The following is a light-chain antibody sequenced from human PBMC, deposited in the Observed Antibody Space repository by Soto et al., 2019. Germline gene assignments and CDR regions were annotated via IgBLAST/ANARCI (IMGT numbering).Light chain of an antibody. CDR3: NSYVAGSNV. V-gene: IGLV1-44*01. Sequence: QSALTQPPSASGTPGQRVTISCSGSRSNIGFNSVTWYQQLPGKAPKLLIYDSNERPSGVPDRISGSKSGSTASLTVSGLQTEDEADYYCNSYVAGSNVFGTGTKLTVL. J-gene: IGLJ1*01. CDR1: RSNIGFNS. CDR2: DSN.